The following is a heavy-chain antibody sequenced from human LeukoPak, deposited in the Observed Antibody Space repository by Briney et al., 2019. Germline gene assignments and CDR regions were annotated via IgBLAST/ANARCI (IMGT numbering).Heavy chain of an antibody. Sequence: ASVKVSCKASGYTFTGYYMHWVRQAPGQGLEWMGWMNPNSGNTGYAQKFQGRVTMTRNTSISTAYMELSSLRSEDTAVYYCARNYYDSSGYYLGNWFDPWGQGTLVTVSS. D-gene: IGHD3-22*01. CDR1: GYTFTGYY. V-gene: IGHV1-8*02. CDR3: ARNYYDSSGYYLGNWFDP. J-gene: IGHJ5*02. CDR2: MNPNSGNT.